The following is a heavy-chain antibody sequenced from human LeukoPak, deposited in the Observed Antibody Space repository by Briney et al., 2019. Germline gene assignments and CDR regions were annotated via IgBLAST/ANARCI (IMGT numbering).Heavy chain of an antibody. V-gene: IGHV4-4*07. J-gene: IGHJ6*03. Sequence: SETLSLTCTVSGGSISSYYWSWIRQPAGKGLEWIGRFYTSGSTNYNPSLKSRVTMSVDTSKNQFSPKLSSVTAADTAVYYCARVVGQGIAARPGRYYYYYMDVWGKGTTVTVSS. CDR2: FYTSGST. CDR3: ARVVGQGIAARPGRYYYYYMDV. D-gene: IGHD6-6*01. CDR1: GGSISSYY.